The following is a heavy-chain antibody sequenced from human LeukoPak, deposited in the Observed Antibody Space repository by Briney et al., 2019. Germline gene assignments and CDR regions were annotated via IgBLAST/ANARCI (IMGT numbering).Heavy chain of an antibody. V-gene: IGHV4-4*07. CDR1: GGSTNSYY. CDR3: ARVKASSTSWAFDQ. D-gene: IGHD2-2*01. J-gene: IGHJ4*02. Sequence: SETLSLTCSVSGGSTNSYYWSWIRQSGGKGLEWIGRIYSSGSTVYNPSLNSRLTMSIDTSKNQFSLTLKSVTATDTAVYYCARVKASSTSWAFDQWGQGALVTVSS. CDR2: IYSSGST.